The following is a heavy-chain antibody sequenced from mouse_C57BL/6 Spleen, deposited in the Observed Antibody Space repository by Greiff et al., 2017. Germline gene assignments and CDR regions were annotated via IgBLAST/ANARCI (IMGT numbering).Heavy chain of an antibody. D-gene: IGHD1-1*01. J-gene: IGHJ4*01. Sequence: VKLVESGPGLVQPSQSLSITCTVSGFSLTSYGVHWVRQSPGKGLEWLGVIWRGGSTDYNAAFMSRLSITKDNSKSQVFFKMNSLQADDTAIYYCASEFITTVDYYAMDYWGQGTSVTVSS. V-gene: IGHV2-5*01. CDR2: IWRGGST. CDR1: GFSLTSYG. CDR3: ASEFITTVDYYAMDY.